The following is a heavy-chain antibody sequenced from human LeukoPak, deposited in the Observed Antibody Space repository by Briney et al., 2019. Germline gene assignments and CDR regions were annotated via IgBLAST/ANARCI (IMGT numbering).Heavy chain of an antibody. V-gene: IGHV3-23*01. J-gene: IGHJ4*02. Sequence: GGSLRLSCAASGFTFSSYAMTWVRQAPGKGLEWVSGISGSGGSAYYADSVKGRFTISRDNSKNTLYLQMNSLRAEDTAVYYCAKDLVWFGESQIEWGQGALVTVSS. CDR2: ISGSGGSA. CDR3: AKDLVWFGESQIE. CDR1: GFTFSSYA. D-gene: IGHD3-10*01.